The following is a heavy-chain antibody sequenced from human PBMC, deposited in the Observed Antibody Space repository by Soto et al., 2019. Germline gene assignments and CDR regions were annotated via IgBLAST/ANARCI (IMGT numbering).Heavy chain of an antibody. J-gene: IGHJ3*01. Sequence: EVQLVESGGGLVQPGGSLRLSCAVSGFTFSDYWMSWVRQAPGKGLEWVANIKQDGNEKYYVDSVKGRFTISRDNAKNSLYLQMNGLRAEDTAVYYGARGLGSGGWYAPWDAFDLWGQGTMVTVSS. D-gene: IGHD6-19*01. V-gene: IGHV3-7*01. CDR3: ARGLGSGGWYAPWDAFDL. CDR2: IKQDGNEK. CDR1: GFTFSDYW.